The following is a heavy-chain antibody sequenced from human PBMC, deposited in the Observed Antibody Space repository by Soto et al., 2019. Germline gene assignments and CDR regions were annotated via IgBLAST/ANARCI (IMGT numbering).Heavy chain of an antibody. CDR2: IYRGGDT. J-gene: IGHJ3*02. D-gene: IGHD3-10*01. CDR1: GFTVSYNY. CDR3: ARGMYGSGSYYIGDAFDM. Sequence: GGSLRLSCAVSGFTVSYNYMNWVRQAPGKGLEWVSVIYRGGDTFYADSVKGRFTISRDNSKNTLYLQMNSLRAEDTAVYYCARGMYGSGSYYIGDAFDMWGQGIMVTVS. V-gene: IGHV3-53*01.